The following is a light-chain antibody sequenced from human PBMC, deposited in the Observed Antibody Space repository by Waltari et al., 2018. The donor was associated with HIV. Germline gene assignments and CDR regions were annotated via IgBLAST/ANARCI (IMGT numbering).Light chain of an antibody. CDR3: QQYYTYPWT. J-gene: IGKJ1*01. V-gene: IGKV1-5*03. CDR2: QAS. Sequence: DIRMTQSPPTLSASVGDRVTITCRASQSISQWLAWYQQKPGKAPDLLIYQASDLEAGVPSRFSGSGSETEFTLTISSLQPDDFAAYYCQQYYTYPWTFGQGTKVEIK. CDR1: QSISQW.